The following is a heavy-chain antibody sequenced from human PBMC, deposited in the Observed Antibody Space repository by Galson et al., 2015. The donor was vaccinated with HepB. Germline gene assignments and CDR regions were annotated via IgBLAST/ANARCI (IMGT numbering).Heavy chain of an antibody. CDR2: INWNGGST. CDR1: GFTFDDYG. V-gene: IGHV3-20*01. Sequence: SLRLSCAASGFTFDDYGMSWVRQAPGKGLEWVSGINWNGGSTGYADSVKGRFTISRDNAKNSLYLQMNSLRAEDTALYHCAREIRRITIFGVVISPTGNWFDPWGQGTLVTVSS. D-gene: IGHD3-3*01. J-gene: IGHJ5*02. CDR3: AREIRRITIFGVVISPTGNWFDP.